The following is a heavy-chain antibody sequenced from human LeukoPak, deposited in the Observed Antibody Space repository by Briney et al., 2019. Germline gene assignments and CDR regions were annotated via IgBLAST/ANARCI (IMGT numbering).Heavy chain of an antibody. Sequence: PGRSLRLSCVASGFTFSRHDVNWVRQATGKGLEWVSYISSSSSTIYYADSVKGRVTISRDNAKNSLFLQMKSLRDEDTAVYYCASEKPWQSGNYYNVYFYYGLDVWGQGTTVTVSS. D-gene: IGHD3-10*01. CDR3: ASEKPWQSGNYYNVYFYYGLDV. J-gene: IGHJ6*02. V-gene: IGHV3-48*02. CDR1: GFTFSRHD. CDR2: ISSSSSTI.